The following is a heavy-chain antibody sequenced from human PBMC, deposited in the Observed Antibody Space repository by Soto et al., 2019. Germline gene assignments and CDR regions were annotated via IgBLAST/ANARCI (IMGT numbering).Heavy chain of an antibody. V-gene: IGHV3-21*01. CDR3: ARDLDSSGWPDY. CDR1: GFTFSSYS. J-gene: IGHJ4*02. D-gene: IGHD6-19*01. CDR2: ISSSSSYM. Sequence: GGSLRLSCAASGFTFSSYSMNWVRQAPGKGLEWVSSISSSSSYMYYADSVKGRFTISRDNAKNSLYLQMNSLRAEDTAVYYCARDLDSSGWPDYWGQGTLVTVSS.